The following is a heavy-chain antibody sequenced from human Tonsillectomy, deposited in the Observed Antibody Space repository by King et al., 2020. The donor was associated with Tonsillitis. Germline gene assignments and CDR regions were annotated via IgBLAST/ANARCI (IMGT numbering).Heavy chain of an antibody. J-gene: IGHJ6*02. Sequence: QLQESGPGLVKPSETLSLTCTVSGYSISSGYYWGWIRQPPGKGLEWIGSIHHSGSTYYTPTLKSRVTISVDTSKNQFSLKLSSVTAADTAFYYCAREVRSGSYSYYGMDVWGQGTTVTVSS. CDR2: IHHSGST. CDR3: AREVRSGSYSYYGMDV. D-gene: IGHD1-26*01. V-gene: IGHV4-38-2*02. CDR1: GYSISSGYY.